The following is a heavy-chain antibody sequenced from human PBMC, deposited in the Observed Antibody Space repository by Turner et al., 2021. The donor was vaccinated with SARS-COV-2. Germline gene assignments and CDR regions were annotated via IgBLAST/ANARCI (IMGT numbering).Heavy chain of an antibody. CDR3: AKGGGPYCSGGSCYPGSFDY. CDR2: VTGGGGST. V-gene: IGHV3-23*01. CDR1: GFTFNNYA. J-gene: IGHJ4*02. Sequence: EVQLLESGGGLIQPGGSLRLSCAASGFTFNNYAMSWVRQAPGKGLEWVSAVTGGGGSTYYADSVKGRFTISRDNSKNTLYLQMNSLRAEDTAVYYCAKGGGPYCSGGSCYPGSFDYWGQGTLVTVSS. D-gene: IGHD2-15*01.